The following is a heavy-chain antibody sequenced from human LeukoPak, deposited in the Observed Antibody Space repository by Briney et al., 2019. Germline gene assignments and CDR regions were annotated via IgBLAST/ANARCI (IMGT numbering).Heavy chain of an antibody. CDR2: VKSKTDGGTT. D-gene: IGHD3-10*01. V-gene: IGHV3-15*07. CDR3: TTDVDFGFE. J-gene: IGHJ4*02. CDR1: GFTFNNAW. Sequence: PGGSLRLSCAASGFTFNNAWMNWVRQAPGKGLEWVGRVKSKTDGGTTDYAAPVKGRFTISRDDSKNMMYLQMNSLRAEDTAIYYCTTDVDFGFEWGQGTPVTVSS.